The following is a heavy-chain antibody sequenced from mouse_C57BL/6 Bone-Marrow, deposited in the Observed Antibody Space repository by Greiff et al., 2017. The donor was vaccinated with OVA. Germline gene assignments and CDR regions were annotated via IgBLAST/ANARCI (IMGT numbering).Heavy chain of an antibody. V-gene: IGHV10-1*01. CDR2: IRSKSNNYAT. CDR1: GFSFNTYA. Sequence: GGGLVQPKGSLKLSCAASGFSFNTYAMNWVRQAPGKGLEWAARIRSKSNNYATYYADSVKDRFTISRDDSESMLYLQMNNLKTEDTAMYYCVRHGYYAMDDWGQGTSVTVSS. J-gene: IGHJ4*01. CDR3: VRHGYYAMDD.